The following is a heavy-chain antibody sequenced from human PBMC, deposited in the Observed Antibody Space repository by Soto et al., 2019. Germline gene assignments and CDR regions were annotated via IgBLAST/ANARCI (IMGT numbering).Heavy chain of an antibody. Sequence: PGWSLRLSCASSGFTFNTHSMTWVRQAPGKGLEWVSSISSGSGYIFYADSVKGRFTISRDNAKNSVYLQMNSLRAEDTAFYYCAKGDATGPYSRSWSPHYWGQGTLVNVSS. CDR3: AKGDATGPYSRSWSPHY. V-gene: IGHV3-21*01. D-gene: IGHD6-13*01. CDR2: ISSGSGYI. J-gene: IGHJ4*02. CDR1: GFTFNTHS.